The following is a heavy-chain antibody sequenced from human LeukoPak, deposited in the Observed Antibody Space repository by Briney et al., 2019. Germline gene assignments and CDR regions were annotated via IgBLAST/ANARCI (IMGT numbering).Heavy chain of an antibody. V-gene: IGHV4-30-2*01. J-gene: IGHJ6*02. CDR1: GGSISSGGYS. CDR2: IYHSGST. CDR3: ARERVYGMDV. Sequence: SETLSLTCAVSGGSISSGGYSWSWIRQPPGKGLEWIGYIYHSGSTYYNPSLKSRVTISVDRSKNQFSLKLSSVAAADTAVYYCARERVYGMDVWGQGTTVTVSS.